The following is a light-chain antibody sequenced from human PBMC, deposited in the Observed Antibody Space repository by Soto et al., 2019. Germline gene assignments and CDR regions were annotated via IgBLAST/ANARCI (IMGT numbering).Light chain of an antibody. J-gene: IGKJ1*01. Sequence: DIQMTQSPSTLSASVGDRVTITCRASQSISSWLAWYQQKPGKAPKLLIYKASSLESGVPSRFSGSGSGTDFTLTISSLQPYDFATYYCQQYNSFPTFGQGTKVEIK. CDR2: KAS. CDR3: QQYNSFPT. CDR1: QSISSW. V-gene: IGKV1-5*03.